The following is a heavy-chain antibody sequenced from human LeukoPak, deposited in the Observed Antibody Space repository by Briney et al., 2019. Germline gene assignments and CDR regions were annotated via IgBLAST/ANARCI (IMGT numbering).Heavy chain of an antibody. J-gene: IGHJ4*02. V-gene: IGHV3-11*01. D-gene: IGHD3-9*01. CDR3: ARELKPTYYDILTGSGY. Sequence: GGSLRLSCAASGFTFSDYYMSWIRQAPGKGLEWVSYISSSGSTIYYADSVKGRFTISRDNAKNSLYLQMSSLRAEDTAVYYCARELKPTYYDILTGSGYWGQGTLVTVSS. CDR1: GFTFSDYY. CDR2: ISSSGSTI.